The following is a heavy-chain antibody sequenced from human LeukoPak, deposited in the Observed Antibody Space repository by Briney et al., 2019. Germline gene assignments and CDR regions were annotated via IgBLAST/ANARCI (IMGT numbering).Heavy chain of an antibody. V-gene: IGHV1-69*01. J-gene: IGHJ3*02. CDR2: IIPIFGTA. CDR1: GGTFTSYA. Sequence: SVKVSCKASGGTFTSYAISWVRQAPGQGLEWMGGIIPIFGTANYAQTFQGRVTITADESTSTAYMELSSLRSEDTAVYYCASPPRGNTKGAFDIWGQGTMVTVSS. D-gene: IGHD1-1*01. CDR3: ASPPRGNTKGAFDI.